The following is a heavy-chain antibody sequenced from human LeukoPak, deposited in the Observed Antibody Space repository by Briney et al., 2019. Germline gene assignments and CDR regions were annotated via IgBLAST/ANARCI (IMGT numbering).Heavy chain of an antibody. CDR2: VNTNGHT. V-gene: IGHV4-4*09. J-gene: IGHJ5*02. D-gene: IGHD3-22*01. CDR3: ARAPEYYYDRLFDP. CDR1: GDYISGYY. Sequence: LTETLFLTCTVHGDYISGYYWSSIRQSPGKGLEWVGYVNTNGHTDYNPSLKSRVTISVDTSKNQFSLRLSSLTAADTAVYYCARAPEYYYDRLFDPCGQGTLVTVSS.